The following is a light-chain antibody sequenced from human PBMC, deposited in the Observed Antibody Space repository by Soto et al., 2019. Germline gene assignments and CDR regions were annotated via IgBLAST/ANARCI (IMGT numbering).Light chain of an antibody. V-gene: IGKV3-20*01. CDR3: HQYGSSQT. CDR1: QSVSSSY. Sequence: EIVLTQAPGTLSLSPGDRATLSCRASQSVSSSYLAWFQHKPGQAPRLLIYGASSRATGIPDRFSGSGSGTDFTLSISXLEPEDFAVYYCHQYGSSQTFGQGTKVDIK. CDR2: GAS. J-gene: IGKJ1*01.